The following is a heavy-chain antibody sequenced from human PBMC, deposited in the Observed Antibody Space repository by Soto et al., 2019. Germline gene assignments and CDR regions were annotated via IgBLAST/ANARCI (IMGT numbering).Heavy chain of an antibody. J-gene: IGHJ4*02. CDR1: GYTFTSYY. D-gene: IGHD3-9*01. Sequence: ASVKVSCKASGYTFTSYYMHWVRQAPGQGLEWMGIINPSGGSTSYAQKFQGRVTITADESTSTAYMELSSLRSEDTAVYYCASRSGYYDILTGYYRPEPLDYWGQGTLVTVSS. CDR3: ASRSGYYDILTGYYRPEPLDY. V-gene: IGHV1-46*01. CDR2: INPSGGST.